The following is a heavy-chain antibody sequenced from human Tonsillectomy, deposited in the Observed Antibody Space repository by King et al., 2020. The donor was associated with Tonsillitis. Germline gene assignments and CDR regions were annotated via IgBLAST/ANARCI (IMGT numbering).Heavy chain of an antibody. J-gene: IGHJ4*02. CDR1: GFTFSSYA. D-gene: IGHD6-19*01. CDR2: TSGSGGST. CDR3: AKGAPGIAVAGSGAFDY. V-gene: IGHV3-23*04. Sequence: VQLVESGGDLVQPGGSLRLSCAASGFTFSSYAMSWVRQAPGKGLEWVSTTSGSGGSTYYADSVKGRFTIPRDNSKNTLYLQMNSLRAEDTAVYYCAKGAPGIAVAGSGAFDYWGQGTLVTVSS.